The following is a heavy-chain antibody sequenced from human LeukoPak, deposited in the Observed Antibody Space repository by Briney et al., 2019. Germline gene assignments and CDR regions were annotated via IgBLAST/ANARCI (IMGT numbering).Heavy chain of an antibody. CDR3: ARQVGYYYFYMDV. V-gene: IGHV3-7*01. Sequence: PGGSLRLPCAASGFTFSSYWMSWVRQAPGTGLEWVANIKQDGSEKYYVDSVKGRFTISRDNAKNSLYLQMNSLRAEDTAVYYCARQVGYYYFYMDVWGKGTTVTVSS. CDR1: GFTFSSYW. J-gene: IGHJ6*03. CDR2: IKQDGSEK.